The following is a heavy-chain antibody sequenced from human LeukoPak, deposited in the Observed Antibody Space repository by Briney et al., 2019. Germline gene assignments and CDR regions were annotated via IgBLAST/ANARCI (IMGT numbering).Heavy chain of an antibody. Sequence: SETLSLTCTVSDGSISSYYWSWIRQPPGKGLEWIGYIYYTGSTNYNPSLKSRVTISVDTSKNQFSLKLSSVTAADTAVYYCARVRGNYFPDYWGQGTLVTVSS. V-gene: IGHV4-59*01. J-gene: IGHJ4*02. CDR1: DGSISSYY. CDR3: ARVRGNYFPDY. CDR2: IYYTGST. D-gene: IGHD4-11*01.